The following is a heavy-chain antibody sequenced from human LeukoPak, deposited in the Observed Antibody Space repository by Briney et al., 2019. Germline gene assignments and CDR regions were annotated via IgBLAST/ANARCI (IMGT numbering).Heavy chain of an antibody. CDR1: GFTFKNYA. V-gene: IGHV3-23*01. Sequence: GGSLPLSSAASGFTFKNYALTWVRQAPGKGLEWVSIISDSGDRTYYADSVKGRFTISRANSKNTLYLQMNSLRAEDTAVYYCAKDGSLTRFDYWGQGILVTVSS. D-gene: IGHD2-15*01. CDR2: ISDSGDRT. CDR3: AKDGSLTRFDY. J-gene: IGHJ4*02.